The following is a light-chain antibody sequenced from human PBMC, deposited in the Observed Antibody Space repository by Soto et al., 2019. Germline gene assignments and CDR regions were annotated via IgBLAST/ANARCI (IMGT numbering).Light chain of an antibody. Sequence: DVVMTQSTLSLPVTLGQPASISCRSSQSPEYSDGNTYLNWFQQRPGQSPRRLIYKVSNRDSGVPDRFSGSGSGTDFTLRISSVEVEDVGVYYCMQGTHWPYTFGQGTKLEIK. V-gene: IGKV2-30*01. J-gene: IGKJ2*01. CDR1: QSPEYSDGNTY. CDR2: KVS. CDR3: MQGTHWPYT.